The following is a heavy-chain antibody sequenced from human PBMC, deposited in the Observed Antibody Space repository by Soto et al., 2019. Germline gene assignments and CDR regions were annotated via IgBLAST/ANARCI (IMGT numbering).Heavy chain of an antibody. V-gene: IGHV1-18*01. D-gene: IGHD3-22*01. CDR3: ARAADYYDSSGYPHDAFDI. J-gene: IGHJ3*02. CDR2: ISAYNGNT. CDR1: GYTFTSYG. Sequence: ASVKVSCKASGYTFTSYGISWVRQAPGQGLEWMGWISAYNGNTNYAQKLQGRVTMTTDTSTSTAYMELRSLRSDDTAVYYCARAADYYDSSGYPHDAFDIWGQGTMVTVSS.